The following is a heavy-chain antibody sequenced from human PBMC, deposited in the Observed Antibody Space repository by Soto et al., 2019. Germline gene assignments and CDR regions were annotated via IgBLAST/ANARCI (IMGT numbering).Heavy chain of an antibody. V-gene: IGHV4-31*03. J-gene: IGHJ5*02. CDR1: GGSISIGGYY. Sequence: SETLSLTCTVSGGSISIGGYYWSWIRQHPGKGLEWIGYIYYSGSTYYNPSLKSRVTISLDTSKNQFSLKLSSVTAADTAMYYCARDSNANWFDPWGQGTLVTVSS. CDR3: ARDSNANWFDP. CDR2: IYYSGST.